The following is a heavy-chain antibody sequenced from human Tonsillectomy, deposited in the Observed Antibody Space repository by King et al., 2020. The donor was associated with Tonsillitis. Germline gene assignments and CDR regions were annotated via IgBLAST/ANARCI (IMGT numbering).Heavy chain of an antibody. CDR2: ISGDGDFT. CDR3: AKDSGVGCSGGSCWSAAEY. D-gene: IGHD2-15*01. J-gene: IGHJ4*02. V-gene: IGHV3-43*02. Sequence: VQLVESGGGVVQPGGSLRLSCEVSGFTFDAYAMHWVRQAPGKGREWVSLISGDGDFTYYADSVKGRFTISRDHRRNSLYLQMNSLSTEDTALYYCAKDSGVGCSGGSCWSAAEYWGQGTLVTVSS. CDR1: GFTFDAYA.